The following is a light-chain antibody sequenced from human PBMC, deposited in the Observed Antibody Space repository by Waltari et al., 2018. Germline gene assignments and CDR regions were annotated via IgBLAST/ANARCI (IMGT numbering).Light chain of an antibody. CDR1: QHVINF. J-gene: IGKJ5*01. CDR3: QQHRNWPIT. V-gene: IGKV3-11*01. Sequence: EIVLTQSPATLSLSPGERATLSRRASQHVINFLAWYQQKAGRAPRLLIYDTSKRATGVPTRFSGSGSGTDFTLTISSLEPEDFAVYYCQQHRNWPITFGQGTRLEIK. CDR2: DTS.